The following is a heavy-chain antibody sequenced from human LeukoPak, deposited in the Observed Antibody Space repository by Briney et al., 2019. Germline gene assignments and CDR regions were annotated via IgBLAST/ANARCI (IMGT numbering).Heavy chain of an antibody. CDR3: AKVDGNYYYYYMDV. CDR2: ISYDGSNK. CDR1: GFTFSSYA. Sequence: PGGSLRLSCAASGFTFSSYAMSWVRQAPGKGLEWVAVISYDGSNKYYADSVKGRFTISRDNSKNTLYLQMNSLRAEDTAVYYCAKVDGNYYYYYMDVWGKGTTVTVSS. J-gene: IGHJ6*03. D-gene: IGHD3/OR15-3a*01. V-gene: IGHV3-30-3*01.